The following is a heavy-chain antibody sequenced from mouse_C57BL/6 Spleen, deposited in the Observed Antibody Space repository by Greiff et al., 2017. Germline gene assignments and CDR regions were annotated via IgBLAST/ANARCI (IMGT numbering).Heavy chain of an antibody. CDR3: ARNNDSYYFDY. CDR2: IDPSDSYT. J-gene: IGHJ2*01. V-gene: IGHV1-50*01. CDR1: GYTFTSYW. D-gene: IGHD2-4*01. Sequence: QVQLQQSGAELVKPGASVKLSCKASGYTFTSYWMQWVKQRLGQGLEWIGEIDPSDSYTNYNQKFKGKATLTVDTSSSTAYMQLSSLTSEDSAVYYCARNNDSYYFDYWGQGTTLTVSS.